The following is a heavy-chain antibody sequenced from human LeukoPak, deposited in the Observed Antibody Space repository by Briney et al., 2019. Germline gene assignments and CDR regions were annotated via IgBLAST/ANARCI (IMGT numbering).Heavy chain of an antibody. D-gene: IGHD6-13*01. Sequence: EASVKVSCKASGYTFTGYYMHWVRQAPGQGLEWMGWINPNSGGTNYAQKFQGRVTMTRDTSISTAYMELSRLRSDDTAVYYCAREAATRGPTAAAGTDFQHWGQGTLVTVSS. J-gene: IGHJ1*01. CDR2: INPNSGGT. CDR1: GYTFTGYY. CDR3: AREAATRGPTAAAGTDFQH. V-gene: IGHV1-2*02.